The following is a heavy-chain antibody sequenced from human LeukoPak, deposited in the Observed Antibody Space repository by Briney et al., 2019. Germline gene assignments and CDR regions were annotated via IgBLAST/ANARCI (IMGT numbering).Heavy chain of an antibody. D-gene: IGHD2-21*01. CDR1: GGAISSYY. CDR2: IYYSGST. Sequence: SETLSLTCTVSGGAISSYYWSWIRQPPGKGLEWIGYIYYSGSTNYNPSLKSRVTISVDTSKNQFSLKLSSVTAADTAVYFCAKGQMWLVSWGQGTLVTVSS. V-gene: IGHV4-59*01. CDR3: AKGQMWLVS. J-gene: IGHJ4*02.